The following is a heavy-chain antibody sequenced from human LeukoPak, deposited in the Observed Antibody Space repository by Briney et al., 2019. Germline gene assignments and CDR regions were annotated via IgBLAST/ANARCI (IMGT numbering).Heavy chain of an antibody. J-gene: IGHJ5*02. Sequence: PSETLSLTCAVYGGSFSGYYRSWIRQPPGKGLEWIGEINHSGSTNYNPSLKSRVTISVDTSKNQFSLKLSSVTAADTAVYYCARRYNWNYNWFDPWGQGTLVTVSS. CDR1: GGSFSGYY. CDR3: ARRYNWNYNWFDP. D-gene: IGHD1-7*01. CDR2: INHSGST. V-gene: IGHV4-34*01.